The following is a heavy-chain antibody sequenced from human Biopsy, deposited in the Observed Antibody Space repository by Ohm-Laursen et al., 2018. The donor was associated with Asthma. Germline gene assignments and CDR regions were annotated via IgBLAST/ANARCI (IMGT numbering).Heavy chain of an antibody. CDR1: GGTFSSSA. D-gene: IGHD5-12*01. CDR2: IIPIFGKA. V-gene: IGHV1-69*13. J-gene: IGHJ6*02. Sequence: GASVKVSCKVSGGTFSSSAISWVRQAPGQGLEWMGGIIPIFGKANYAQKLQGRVTITADESTSTAYMELSSLSSEDTAVYFCARGYSGSDRIVYYYSGLEVWGQGTTVTVSS. CDR3: ARGYSGSDRIVYYYSGLEV.